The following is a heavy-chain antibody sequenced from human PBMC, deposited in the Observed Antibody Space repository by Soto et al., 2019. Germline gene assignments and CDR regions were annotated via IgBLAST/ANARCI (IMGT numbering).Heavy chain of an antibody. J-gene: IGHJ4*02. V-gene: IGHV1-69*13. D-gene: IGHD5-12*01. CDR3: AFFRPPINGYNTPXFFY. Sequence: SVKVSCKASGGTFSSYAISWVRQAPGQGLEWKGGIINIFGKANYAQKFQGRVTITADESTSTAYMELSSMRSEDTAVYYCAFFRPPINGYNTPXFFYWGQGTLVTVSS. CDR1: GGTFSSYA. CDR2: IINIFGKA.